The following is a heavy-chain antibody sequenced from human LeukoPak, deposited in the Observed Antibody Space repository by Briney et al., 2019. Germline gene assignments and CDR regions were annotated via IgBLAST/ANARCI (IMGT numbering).Heavy chain of an antibody. Sequence: SETLSLTCTVSAGSITSHDYYWSWIRQAPGKGLEWIGYTHNSGSTFYNPSLKSRFTISVDTSKNQFSLKVRSVTATDTAVYYCAREGHDFWSGSRGWFDPWGPGTLVTVSS. CDR1: AGSITSHDYY. CDR2: THNSGST. D-gene: IGHD3-3*01. CDR3: AREGHDFWSGSRGWFDP. V-gene: IGHV4-30-4*01. J-gene: IGHJ5*02.